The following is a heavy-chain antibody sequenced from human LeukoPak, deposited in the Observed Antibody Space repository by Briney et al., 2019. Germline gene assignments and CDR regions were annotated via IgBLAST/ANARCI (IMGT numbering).Heavy chain of an antibody. Sequence: GGSLRLSCAASGFTFRSYWMSWVRQAPGKGLEWVANIKQDGSEKYYVDSVKGRFTISSDNAKNSLYLQMNSLRAEDTAVYYCARDCSGGSCPLVYWGQGTLVTVSS. V-gene: IGHV3-7*01. CDR1: GFTFRSYW. J-gene: IGHJ4*02. CDR2: IKQDGSEK. D-gene: IGHD2-15*01. CDR3: ARDCSGGSCPLVY.